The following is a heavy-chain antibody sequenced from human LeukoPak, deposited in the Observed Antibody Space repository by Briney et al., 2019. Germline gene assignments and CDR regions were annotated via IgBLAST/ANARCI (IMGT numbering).Heavy chain of an antibody. V-gene: IGHV3-21*01. CDR3: ARDPGPDDS. CDR1: GFSFGSST. CDR2: ITWTSSYI. J-gene: IGHJ4*02. Sequence: GGSLRLSCAASGFSFGSSTMNWVRQAPGKGLEWVSSITWTSSYINYADSVKGRFTISRDNAKNSLFLQMNSLRAEDTAVYYCARDPGPDDSWGQGTLVTVSS.